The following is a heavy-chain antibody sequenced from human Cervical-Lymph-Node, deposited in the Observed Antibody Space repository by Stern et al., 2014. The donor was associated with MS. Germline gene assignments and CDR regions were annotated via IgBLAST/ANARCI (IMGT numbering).Heavy chain of an antibody. CDR1: GVSISSGGDY. Sequence: LQLQESGPGLVKPSQTLSFTCTVSGVSISSGGDYWSWIRQHPGKGLEWLGYISKTGSTYSNPSLNSRVSLSLDTSKNQFSLRLSSVTAADTAIYYCATWTSRWGTFDIWGHGTMVTVSS. J-gene: IGHJ3*02. V-gene: IGHV4-31*03. D-gene: IGHD3/OR15-3a*01. CDR3: ATWTSRWGTFDI. CDR2: ISKTGST.